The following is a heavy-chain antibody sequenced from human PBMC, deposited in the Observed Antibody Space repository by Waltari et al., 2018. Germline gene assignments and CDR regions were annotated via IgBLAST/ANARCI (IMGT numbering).Heavy chain of an antibody. D-gene: IGHD6-6*01. CDR2: IWYDGSNK. CDR1: GFTFSSYG. J-gene: IGHJ4*02. V-gene: IGHV3-33*06. CDR3: AKDSSSSFFDY. Sequence: QVQLVESGGGVVQPGRSLRLPCAASGFTFSSYGMHWVRQAPGKGLEWVAVIWYDGSNKYYADSVKGRFTISRDNSKNTLYLQMNSLRAEDTAVYYCAKDSSSSFFDYWGQGTLVTVSS.